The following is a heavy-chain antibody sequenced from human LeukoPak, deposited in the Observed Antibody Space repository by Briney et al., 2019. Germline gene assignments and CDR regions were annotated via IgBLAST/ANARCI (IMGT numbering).Heavy chain of an antibody. Sequence: GGSLRLSCAASGFTFSNAWMSWVRQAPGKGLEWVGRIKSKTDGGTTDYAAPVKGRFTISRDDSKNTLYLQMNSLKTEDTAVYYCTTFSLYYYDSSGYYGVDYWDQGTLVTVSS. CDR2: IKSKTDGGTT. V-gene: IGHV3-15*01. J-gene: IGHJ4*02. CDR3: TTFSLYYYDSSGYYGVDY. CDR1: GFTFSNAW. D-gene: IGHD3-22*01.